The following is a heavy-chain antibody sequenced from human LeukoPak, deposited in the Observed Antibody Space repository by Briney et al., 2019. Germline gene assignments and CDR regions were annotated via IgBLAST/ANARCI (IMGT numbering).Heavy chain of an antibody. V-gene: IGHV3-30*18. J-gene: IGHJ4*02. Sequence: GGSPRLSCAASGFTFSSYGMHWVRQAPGKGLEWVAVISYDGSNKYYADSVKGRFTISRDNSKNTLYLQMNSLRAEDTAVYYCAKERAAAGTSFDYWGQGTLVTVSS. CDR1: GFTFSSYG. CDR2: ISYDGSNK. CDR3: AKERAAAGTSFDY. D-gene: IGHD6-13*01.